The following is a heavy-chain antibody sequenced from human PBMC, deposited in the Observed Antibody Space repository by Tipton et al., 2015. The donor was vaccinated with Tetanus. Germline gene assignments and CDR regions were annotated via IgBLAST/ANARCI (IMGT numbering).Heavy chain of an antibody. D-gene: IGHD6-25*01. CDR3: ARDSRLFYAMDV. Sequence: TLSLTCTVSGDSISSGNYRYNWIRQLPGKDLEWIGYIYHTGTTYYNPSFKSRVSISVDTSMSQFSLELNSVTAADTAVYYCARDSRLFYAMDVWGQGATVAVSS. CDR2: IYHTGTT. J-gene: IGHJ6*02. V-gene: IGHV4-31*03. CDR1: GDSISSGNYR.